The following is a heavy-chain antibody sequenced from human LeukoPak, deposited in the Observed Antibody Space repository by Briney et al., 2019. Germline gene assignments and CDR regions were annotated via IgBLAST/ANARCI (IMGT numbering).Heavy chain of an antibody. CDR1: GFTFSHPW. D-gene: IGHD4-17*01. J-gene: IGHJ4*02. CDR2: IKSKTHGGTA. CDR3: TMEDSGARA. V-gene: IGHV3-15*01. Sequence: GGPLRLSCACSGFTFSHPWMSWVRQAPGKGLEWVGRIKSKTHGGTADYAAPVKGRFTISRDDSKNTLYLQVNSLNSEDTAVYYCTMEDSGARAWGQGTLVTVSS.